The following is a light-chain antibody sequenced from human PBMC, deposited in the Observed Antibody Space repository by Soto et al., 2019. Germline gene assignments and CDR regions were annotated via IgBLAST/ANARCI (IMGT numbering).Light chain of an antibody. Sequence: QSALAQPASVSGSPGQSITISCTGTSCDVGVYNYVSWYQQHPGKAPKLLIFDVSNRPSGVSNRFSGSKSGNTASLTISGLQAEDEADYYCGSYTSISYVFGTGTKLTVL. V-gene: IGLV2-14*01. J-gene: IGLJ1*01. CDR2: DVS. CDR1: SCDVGVYNY. CDR3: GSYTSISYV.